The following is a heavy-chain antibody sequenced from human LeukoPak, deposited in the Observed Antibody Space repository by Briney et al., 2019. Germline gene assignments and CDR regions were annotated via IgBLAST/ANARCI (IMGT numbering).Heavy chain of an antibody. CDR3: ARRGITMVRGVIHYYFDY. Sequence: SETLSLTCAVSGGSISSGGYYWSWIRQPPGKGLEWIGYIYYSGSTNYNPSLKSRVTISVDTSKNQFSLRLSSVTAADTAVYYCARRGITMVRGVIHYYFDYWGQGTLVTVSS. CDR2: IYYSGST. D-gene: IGHD3-10*01. V-gene: IGHV4-61*08. J-gene: IGHJ4*02. CDR1: GGSISSGGYY.